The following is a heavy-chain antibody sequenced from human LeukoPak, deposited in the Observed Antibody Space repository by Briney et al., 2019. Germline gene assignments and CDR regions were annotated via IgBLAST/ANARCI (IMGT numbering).Heavy chain of an antibody. D-gene: IGHD3-10*01. CDR2: IYYSGST. CDR1: GGSISSYY. J-gene: IGHJ3*02. V-gene: IGHV4-59*01. CDR3: ARDGALYGSGSLEAFDI. Sequence: TSETLSLTCTVSGGSISSYYWSWIRQPPGKGLEWIGYIYYSGSTNYNPSLKSRVTISVDTSKNQFSLKLSSVTAADTAVYYCARDGALYGSGSLEAFDIWGQGTMVTVSS.